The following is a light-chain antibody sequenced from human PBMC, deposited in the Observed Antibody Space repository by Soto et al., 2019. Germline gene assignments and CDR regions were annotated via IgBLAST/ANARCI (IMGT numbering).Light chain of an antibody. CDR2: DVS. CDR1: SSDVGSYNY. V-gene: IGLV2-11*01. CDR3: CSYAGSYTFV. Sequence: QSVLTQPRSVSGSPGQSVTISCTGTSSDVGSYNYVSWYQQHPGKAPKLMIYDVSKRPSGVPDRFSGSKSGNTASLTISGLQAEDEADYYCCSYAGSYTFVFGGGTKSPS. J-gene: IGLJ3*02.